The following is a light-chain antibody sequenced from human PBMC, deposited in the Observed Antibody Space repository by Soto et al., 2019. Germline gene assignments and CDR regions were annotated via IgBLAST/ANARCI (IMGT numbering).Light chain of an antibody. CDR1: SSNIGSNY. CDR3: AAWDDSLSGWV. CDR2: RNN. V-gene: IGLV1-47*01. J-gene: IGLJ3*02. Sequence: QSVLTQPPSASGTPGQRVTISCSGSSSNIGSNYVYWYQQLPGTAPKLLIYRNNQRPSGVPDRFSGSKSGTSASLAISGLRSEDEADYYCAAWDDSLSGWVFGAGTMLTVL.